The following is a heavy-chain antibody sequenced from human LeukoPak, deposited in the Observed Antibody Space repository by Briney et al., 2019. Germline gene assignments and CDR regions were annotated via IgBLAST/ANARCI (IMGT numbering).Heavy chain of an antibody. CDR1: GGSISSYY. CDR3: ARRRGYSYGYYYYYYMDV. CDR2: INHSGST. D-gene: IGHD5-18*01. J-gene: IGHJ6*03. Sequence: SETLSLTCTVSGGSISSYYWSWIRQPPGKGLEWIGEINHSGSTNYNPSLKSRVTISVDTSKNQFSLKLSSVTAADTAVYYCARRRGYSYGYYYYYYMDVWGKGTTVTISS. V-gene: IGHV4-34*01.